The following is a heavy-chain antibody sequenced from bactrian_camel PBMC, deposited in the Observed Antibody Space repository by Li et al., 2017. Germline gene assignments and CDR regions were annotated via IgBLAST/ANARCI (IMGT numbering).Heavy chain of an antibody. D-gene: IGHD7*01. CDR3: AARRKTPILALESSSSALADKKYNY. CDR2: IGGGSIGLPAT. J-gene: IGHJ4*01. CDR1: GFTFDDFD. Sequence: VQLVESGGGLVQPGGSLRLSCTASGFTFDDFDVGWYRQAPGKGLERVSAIGGGSIGLPATYYSDSEKGRSTISRDNAKSTLYLQLNSLKTEDAAMYYCAARRKTPILALESSSSALADKKYNYWGQGTQVTVS. V-gene: IGHV3-1*01.